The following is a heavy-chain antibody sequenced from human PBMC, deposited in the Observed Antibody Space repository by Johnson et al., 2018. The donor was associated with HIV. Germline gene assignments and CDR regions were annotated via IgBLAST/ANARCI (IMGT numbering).Heavy chain of an antibody. J-gene: IGHJ3*02. D-gene: IGHD6-19*01. V-gene: IGHV3-7*05. Sequence: VQLVESGGGLVQPGGSLRLSCAASGFTFSSYYMTWVRQAPGQGLEWVANVRQDGRQKYYVDSVKGRFTISSDNAKNSLYLQMNSLRAEDTALYYCARASGYSSGGENSRVDGFDIWGQGTVVTVSS. CDR3: ARASGYSSGGENSRVDGFDI. CDR2: VRQDGRQK. CDR1: GFTFSSYY.